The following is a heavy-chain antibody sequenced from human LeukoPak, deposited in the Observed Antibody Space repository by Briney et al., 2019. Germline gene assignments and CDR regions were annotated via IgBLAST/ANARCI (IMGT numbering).Heavy chain of an antibody. J-gene: IGHJ4*02. D-gene: IGHD3-10*01. CDR3: ARGVAGSGSLKYYFDY. Sequence: GGSLRLSCAASGFTFSKSWMSWVRQTPEKGLEWVANIKEDGSAQYYVDSVRGRFTISRDNAKNSLYLQMNSLRAEDTAVYYCARGVAGSGSLKYYFDYWGQGTLVTVSS. V-gene: IGHV3-7*01. CDR2: IKEDGSAQ. CDR1: GFTFSKSW.